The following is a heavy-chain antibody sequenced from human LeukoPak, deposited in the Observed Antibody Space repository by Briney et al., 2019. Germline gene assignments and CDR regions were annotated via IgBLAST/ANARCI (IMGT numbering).Heavy chain of an antibody. D-gene: IGHD5-18*01. CDR2: ISGSGGST. CDR1: GFTLSSYA. Sequence: GGSLRLSCAASGFTLSSYAMSWVRQAPGKGLEWVSAISGSGGSTYYADSVKGRFTISRDNSKNTLYLQMNSLRAEDTAVYYCAKDVDTAMVTGYFDYWGQGTLVTVSS. CDR3: AKDVDTAMVTGYFDY. V-gene: IGHV3-23*01. J-gene: IGHJ4*02.